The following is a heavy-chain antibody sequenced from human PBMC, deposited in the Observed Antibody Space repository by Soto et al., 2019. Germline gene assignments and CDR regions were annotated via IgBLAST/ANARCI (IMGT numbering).Heavy chain of an antibody. CDR1: GFTFSSYS. CDR2: ISSSSSTI. CDR3: ARALVMWSGFLGYMDV. Sequence: PGGSLRLSCAASGFTFSSYSMNWVRQAPGRGLEWVSYISSSSSTIYYADSVKGRFTISRDNAKNSLYLQMNSLRAEDTSVYYCARALVMWSGFLGYMDVWGTGPSFTVS. D-gene: IGHD3-3*01. J-gene: IGHJ6*03. V-gene: IGHV3-48*01.